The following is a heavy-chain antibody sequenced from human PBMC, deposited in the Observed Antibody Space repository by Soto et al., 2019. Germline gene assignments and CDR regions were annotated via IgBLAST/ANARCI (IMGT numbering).Heavy chain of an antibody. CDR3: ARRPKRGSYSWCFDY. J-gene: IGHJ4*02. D-gene: IGHD1-26*01. CDR1: GGSISSNAYY. V-gene: IGHV4-39*01. CDR2: VYYSGSA. Sequence: SETLSLTCTVSGGSISSNAYYWGWIRQHPGKGLEWIGSVYYSGSANYNPSLRSRLTMSVDTSKNQFSLKLISVTAADTAVYYCARRPKRGSYSWCFDYWGQGTLVTAPQ.